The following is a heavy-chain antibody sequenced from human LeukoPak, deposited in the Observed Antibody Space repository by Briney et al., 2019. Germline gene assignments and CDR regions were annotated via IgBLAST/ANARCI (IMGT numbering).Heavy chain of an antibody. CDR2: IYYSGST. V-gene: IGHV4-61*10. Sequence: SETLSLTCSVSGGSISSGSYYWSWIRQPAGKGLEWIGYIYYSGSTNYNPSLKSRGSMSLDTSKNQFSLKLSSVTAADTAVYYCAREGSLGAAGHAEYFQHWGQGTLVTVSS. J-gene: IGHJ1*01. CDR1: GGSISSGSYY. CDR3: AREGSLGAAGHAEYFQH. D-gene: IGHD6-13*01.